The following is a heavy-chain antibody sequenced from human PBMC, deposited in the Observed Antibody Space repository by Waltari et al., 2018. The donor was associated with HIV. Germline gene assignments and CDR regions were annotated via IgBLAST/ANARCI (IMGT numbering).Heavy chain of an antibody. Sequence: QLQLQESGPGLVKPSETLSLTCTVSNGSISSGSYYWGWVRQPPGKGLVWIGSIYFSGRTYLSPSLKNRVTISVDTSKDQFSLKLTSMTASDTAVYFCARHLPMAQLDFWGQGTLVSVSS. D-gene: IGHD2-8*01. CDR2: IYFSGRT. J-gene: IGHJ4*02. V-gene: IGHV4-39*01. CDR3: ARHLPMAQLDF. CDR1: NGSISSGSYY.